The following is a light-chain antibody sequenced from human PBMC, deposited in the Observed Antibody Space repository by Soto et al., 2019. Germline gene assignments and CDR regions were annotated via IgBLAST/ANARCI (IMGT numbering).Light chain of an antibody. CDR1: SSDVGGYIY. J-gene: IGLJ1*01. Sequence: ALTHPASVSGSPGQSITMSCTGTSSDVGGYIYVSWYQQHPGKAPKLMIYDVTSRPSGVSYRFSGSKSGNTASLTISGLQAEDEADYYCSSYTTSSSYVFGTGTKVTVL. V-gene: IGLV2-14*01. CDR2: DVT. CDR3: SSYTTSSSYV.